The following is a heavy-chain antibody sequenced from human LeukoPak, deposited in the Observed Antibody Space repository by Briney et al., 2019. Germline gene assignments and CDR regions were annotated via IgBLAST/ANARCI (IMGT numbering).Heavy chain of an antibody. Sequence: ASVKVSCKASGYTFTGYYMHWVRQAPGQGLEWMGWINPNSGGTNYAQKFQGRVTMTRDTSISTAYMELSRLRSDDTAVYYCARDRGEDSSGWYDYWGQGTLVTVSS. V-gene: IGHV1-2*02. CDR2: INPNSGGT. J-gene: IGHJ4*02. CDR3: ARDRGEDSSGWYDY. D-gene: IGHD6-19*01. CDR1: GYTFTGYY.